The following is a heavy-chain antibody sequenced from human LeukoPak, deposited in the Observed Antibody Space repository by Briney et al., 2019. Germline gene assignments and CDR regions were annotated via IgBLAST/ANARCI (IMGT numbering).Heavy chain of an antibody. Sequence: PSETLSLTCTVSGGSISSYYWSWIRQPPGKGLEWIGYIYYSGSTNYNPSLKSRVTISVDTSKNQFSLKLSSVTAADTAVYYCAREHYDSSGYYFDYGGQGPLVPVSS. CDR3: AREHYDSSGYYFDY. CDR1: GGSISSYY. D-gene: IGHD3-22*01. J-gene: IGHJ4*02. CDR2: IYYSGST. V-gene: IGHV4-59*01.